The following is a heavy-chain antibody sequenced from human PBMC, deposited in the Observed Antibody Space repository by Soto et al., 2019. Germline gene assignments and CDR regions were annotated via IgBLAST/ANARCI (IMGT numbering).Heavy chain of an antibody. D-gene: IGHD5-18*01. CDR2: IRSKANSYAT. CDR3: TADTAMTNYCMDV. Sequence: EVQLVESGGGLVQPGGSLKLSCAASGFTFSGSAMHWVRQASRKRLEWVGRIRSKANSYATAYAASLKGRFTISGDDSKNTAYLQMNSLKTEDTSVYYCTADTAMTNYCMDVWGQGTTVTGSS. CDR1: GFTFSGSA. J-gene: IGHJ6*02. V-gene: IGHV3-73*02.